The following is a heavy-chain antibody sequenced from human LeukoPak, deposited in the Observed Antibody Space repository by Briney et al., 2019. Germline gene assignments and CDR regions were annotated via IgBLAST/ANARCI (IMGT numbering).Heavy chain of an antibody. CDR2: ISGSGGST. Sequence: PGRSLRLSCAASGFTFSSYAMSWVRQAPGKGLEWVSAISGSGGSTYYADSVKGRFTISRDNSKNTLYLQMNSLRAEDTAVYYCAKTPDDSSGYWGLYYYYYMDVWGKGTTVTVSS. J-gene: IGHJ6*03. CDR1: GFTFSSYA. CDR3: AKTPDDSSGYWGLYYYYYMDV. V-gene: IGHV3-23*01. D-gene: IGHD3-22*01.